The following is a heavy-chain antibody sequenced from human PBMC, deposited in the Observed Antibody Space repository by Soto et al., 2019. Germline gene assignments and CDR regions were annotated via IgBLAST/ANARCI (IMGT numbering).Heavy chain of an antibody. D-gene: IGHD1-7*01. Sequence: LRLSCAASGFTFSSYGMHWVRQAPGKGLEWVAVISYDGSNKYYADSVKGRFTISRDNSKNTLYLQMNSLRAEDTAVYYCAKDLLKLELAWSPHDYWGQGTLVTVS. CDR1: GFTFSSYG. CDR3: AKDLLKLELAWSPHDY. J-gene: IGHJ4*02. V-gene: IGHV3-30*18. CDR2: ISYDGSNK.